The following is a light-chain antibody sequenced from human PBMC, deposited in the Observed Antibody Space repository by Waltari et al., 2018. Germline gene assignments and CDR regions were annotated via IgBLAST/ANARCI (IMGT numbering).Light chain of an antibody. CDR2: RNT. CDR1: SSKIGTNS. V-gene: IGLV1-47*01. Sequence: QSVLTHPPSASGAPGQRVPISCSGGSSKIGTNSAYWYKQLPGTAPKLLIYRNTQRPSEIPDRFSGSKSGTSASLALSGLRSEDEADYYCATWDDSLSGYVFGPGTKVTVL. CDR3: ATWDDSLSGYV. J-gene: IGLJ1*01.